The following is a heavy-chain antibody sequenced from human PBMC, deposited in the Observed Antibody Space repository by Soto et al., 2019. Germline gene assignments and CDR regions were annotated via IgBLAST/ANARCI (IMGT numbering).Heavy chain of an antibody. D-gene: IGHD3-10*01. J-gene: IGHJ6*02. Sequence: PSETLSLTCTVSGGSISSSSYYWGWIRQPPGKGLEWIGSIYYSGSTYYNPSLKSRVTISVDTSKNQFSLKLSSVTAADTAVYYCARHADYYGSGSPPYYYYYGMDVWGQGTTVTAP. V-gene: IGHV4-39*01. CDR1: GGSISSSSYY. CDR3: ARHADYYGSGSPPYYYYYGMDV. CDR2: IYYSGST.